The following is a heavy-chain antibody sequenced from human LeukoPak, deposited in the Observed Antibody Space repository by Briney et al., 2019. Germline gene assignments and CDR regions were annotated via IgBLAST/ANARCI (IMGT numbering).Heavy chain of an antibody. CDR3: ARDRVHKYYFDY. CDR2: INHSGST. J-gene: IGHJ4*02. Sequence: SETLSLTCAVYGGSFSGYYWSWIRQPPGKGLEWIGEINHSGSTNYNPSLKSRVTISVDTSKNQFSLKLSSVTAADTAVYYCARDRVHKYYFDYWGQGTLVAVSS. D-gene: IGHD1-1*01. CDR1: GGSFSGYY. V-gene: IGHV4-34*01.